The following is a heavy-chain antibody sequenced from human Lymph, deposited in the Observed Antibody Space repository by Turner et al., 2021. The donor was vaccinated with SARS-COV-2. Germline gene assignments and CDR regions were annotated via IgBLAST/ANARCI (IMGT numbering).Heavy chain of an antibody. V-gene: IGHV1-24*01. J-gene: IGHJ6*02. Sequence: QVQLVQSGAEVKKPGASVKVSCKVSGYPLTEVSMHWVRQAPGKGLEWMGGFDPEDGETIYAQKFQGRVTMTEDTSTDTAYMELSSLRSEDTAVYYCAKGPYDFWSGPSPGYYGMDVWGQGTTVTVSS. CDR3: AKGPYDFWSGPSPGYYGMDV. CDR2: FDPEDGET. CDR1: GYPLTEVS. D-gene: IGHD3-3*01.